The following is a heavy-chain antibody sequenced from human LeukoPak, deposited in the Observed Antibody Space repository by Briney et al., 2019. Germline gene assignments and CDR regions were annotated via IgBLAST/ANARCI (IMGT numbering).Heavy chain of an antibody. D-gene: IGHD6-19*01. V-gene: IGHV4-4*07. CDR3: ARRDINSGWSFDD. CDR2: IHSSGST. Sequence: SETLSLTCTVSGGSIGNYHWSWIRQPAGKGLEWIAQIHSSGSTNYNPPLKSRVSMSIDTTEDQASLTIRSVTAADTAFYYCARRDINSGWSFDDWGQGILVTVSS. CDR1: GGSIGNYH. J-gene: IGHJ4*02.